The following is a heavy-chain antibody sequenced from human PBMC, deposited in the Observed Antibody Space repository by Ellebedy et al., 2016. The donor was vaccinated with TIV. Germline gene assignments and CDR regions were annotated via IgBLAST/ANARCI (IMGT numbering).Heavy chain of an antibody. CDR2: ISTNGKYI. D-gene: IGHD6-13*01. CDR3: TRPAATYSSSWYDFDC. J-gene: IGHJ4*02. V-gene: IGHV3-21*01. Sequence: GESLKISCAASGFTFSSFTMNWVRQAPGKGLEWVSSISTNGKYIHLADSLKGRFTVSRDNAKNSLYLQISSLRVEDTAIYYCTRPAATYSSSWYDFDCWGQGALVTVSS. CDR1: GFTFSSFT.